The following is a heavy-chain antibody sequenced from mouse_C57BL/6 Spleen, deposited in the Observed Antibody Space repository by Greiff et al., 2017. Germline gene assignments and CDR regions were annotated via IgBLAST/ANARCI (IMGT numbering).Heavy chain of an antibody. J-gene: IGHJ3*01. CDR3: ANEYGSYFTWLAY. V-gene: IGHV1-42*01. D-gene: IGHD2-10*02. CDR1: GYSFTGYY. CDR2: INPSTGGT. Sequence: VQLQQSGPELVKPGASVKISCKASGYSFTGYYMNWVKQSPEKSLEWIGEINPSTGGTTYNQKFKAKATLTVDKSSNTAYMQLKRLTSEDSAGYYCANEYGSYFTWLAYWGQGTLVTVSA.